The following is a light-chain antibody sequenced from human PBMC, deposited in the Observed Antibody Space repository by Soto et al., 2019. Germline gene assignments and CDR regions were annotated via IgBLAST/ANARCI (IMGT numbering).Light chain of an antibody. CDR1: QRISSN. V-gene: IGKV3-15*01. J-gene: IGKJ1*01. Sequence: EIIMTQSPATLSVSPGEKTTLSYRGSQRISSNLAWYQQKPGQAPRLLIYGASTRATGIPVRFSGSGSGTEFTLTISSLQSEDFAVYYCQQYNNWPRAFGQGTKVDIK. CDR2: GAS. CDR3: QQYNNWPRA.